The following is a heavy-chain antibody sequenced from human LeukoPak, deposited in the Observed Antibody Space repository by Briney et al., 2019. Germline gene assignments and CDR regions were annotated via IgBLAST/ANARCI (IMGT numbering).Heavy chain of an antibody. CDR1: GGSLNGHY. CDR3: AKNGQSGFSFDP. Sequence: SETLSLTCAVYGGSLNGHYWSWIRQPPGKGLEWIGEGSESGGTKFNPSLKSRVTISADTSKNQFSLKVKSVTAADTAVYYCAKNGQSGFSFDPRGQGTLVTVSS. V-gene: IGHV4-34*01. D-gene: IGHD3-3*01. CDR2: GSESGGT. J-gene: IGHJ5*02.